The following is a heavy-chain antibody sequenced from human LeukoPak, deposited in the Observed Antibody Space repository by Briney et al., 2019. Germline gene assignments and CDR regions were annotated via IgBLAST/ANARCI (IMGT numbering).Heavy chain of an antibody. CDR1: GGSISSNSYY. CDR2: IYYSGST. J-gene: IGHJ4*02. D-gene: IGHD6-19*01. CDR3: ARQLARGWYWVDY. Sequence: PSETLSLTCTVSGGSISSNSYYWGWIRQPPGKGLEWIGRIYYSGSTYYNPSLKSRLAIFVDTFKNQFSLKLSSVTAADTAVYYCARQLARGWYWVDYWGQGTLVTVSS. V-gene: IGHV4-39*01.